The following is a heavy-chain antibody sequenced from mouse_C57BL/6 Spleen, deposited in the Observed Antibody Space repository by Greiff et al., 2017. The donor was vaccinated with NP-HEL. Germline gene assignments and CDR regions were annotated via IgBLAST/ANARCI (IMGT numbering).Heavy chain of an antibody. CDR2: SRNKANDYTT. CDR1: GFTFSDFY. Sequence: EVKVVESGGGLVQSGRSLRLSCATSGFTFSDFYMEWVRQAPGKGLEWIAASRNKANDYTTEYSASVKGRFIVSRDTSQSILYLQMNALRAEDTAIYYCARDARGRGGFDYWGQGTTLTVSS. J-gene: IGHJ2*01. CDR3: ARDARGRGGFDY. V-gene: IGHV7-1*01.